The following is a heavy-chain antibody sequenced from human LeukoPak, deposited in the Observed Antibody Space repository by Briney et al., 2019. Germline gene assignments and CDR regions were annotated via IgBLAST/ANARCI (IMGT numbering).Heavy chain of an antibody. V-gene: IGHV4-59*01. J-gene: IGHJ1*01. D-gene: IGHD3-22*01. Sequence: SETQSLTCTVSGGSISSYYWSWIRQPPGKGLEWIGYIYYSGSTNYNPSLKSRVTISVDTSKNQFSLKLSSVTAADTAVYYCARARSGSAPFQHWGQGTLVTVSS. CDR3: ARARSGSAPFQH. CDR2: IYYSGST. CDR1: GGSISSYY.